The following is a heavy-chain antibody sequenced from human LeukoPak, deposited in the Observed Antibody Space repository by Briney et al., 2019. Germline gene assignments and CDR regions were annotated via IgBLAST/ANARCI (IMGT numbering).Heavy chain of an antibody. J-gene: IGHJ5*02. Sequence: GGSLRLSCAASGFTVSSKYMSWVRQAPGKGLEWVAVISYDGSNEYYADSVKGRFTISRDNSKNTLYLQMNSLRAEDTAMYYCASTNYRGGTTGYNWFDPWGQGTLVTVSS. CDR2: ISYDGSNE. CDR1: GFTVSSKY. V-gene: IGHV3-30-3*01. CDR3: ASTNYRGGTTGYNWFDP. D-gene: IGHD1-26*01.